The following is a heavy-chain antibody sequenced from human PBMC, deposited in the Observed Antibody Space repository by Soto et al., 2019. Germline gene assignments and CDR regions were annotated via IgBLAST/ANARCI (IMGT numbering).Heavy chain of an antibody. CDR3: ASLLSSGWSDFDY. CDR2: IYSGGST. Sequence: GGSLRLSCAASGFTVSSNYMSWVRQAPGKGLEWVSVIYSGGSTYYADYVKSRFTISRDNSKNTLYLQMNSLRAEDTAVYYCASLLSSGWSDFDYWGQGTLVTVSS. V-gene: IGHV3-66*01. J-gene: IGHJ4*02. D-gene: IGHD6-19*01. CDR1: GFTVSSNY.